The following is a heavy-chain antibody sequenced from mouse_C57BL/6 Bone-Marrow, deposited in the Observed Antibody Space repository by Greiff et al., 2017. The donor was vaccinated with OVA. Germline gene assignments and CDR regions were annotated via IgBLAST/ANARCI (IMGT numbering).Heavy chain of an antibody. Sequence: EVKLMESGGGLVKPGGSLKLSCAASGFTFSDYGMHWVRQAPEKGLEWVAYISSGSSTIYYADTVKGRFTISRDNAKNTLFMQMTSLRSEDTAMYYCARDYGRRGDYFDYWGQGTTLTVSS. J-gene: IGHJ2*01. D-gene: IGHD1-1*01. CDR1: GFTFSDYG. CDR2: ISSGSSTI. CDR3: ARDYGRRGDYFDY. V-gene: IGHV5-17*01.